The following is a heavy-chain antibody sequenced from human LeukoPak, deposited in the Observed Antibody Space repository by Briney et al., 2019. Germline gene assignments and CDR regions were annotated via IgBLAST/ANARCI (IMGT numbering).Heavy chain of an antibody. J-gene: IGHJ4*02. CDR1: GGSISSGGYY. CDR2: IYYSGST. V-gene: IGHV4-31*03. CDR3: ARVLYSSSWYDYFDY. Sequence: SQTLSLTCTVSGGSISSGGYYWSWIRQHPGKGLEWIGYIYYSGSTYYNPSLKRRVTISVDTSKNQFSLKLSSVTAADTAVYYCARVLYSSSWYDYFDYWGQGTLVTVSS. D-gene: IGHD6-13*01.